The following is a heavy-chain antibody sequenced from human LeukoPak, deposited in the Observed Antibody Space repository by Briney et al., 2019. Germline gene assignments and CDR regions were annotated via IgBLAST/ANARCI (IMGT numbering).Heavy chain of an antibody. Sequence: ASVKVSCKASGYAFTGYYVHWVRPAPGQGLEWMGWINPNTGGANYAQKFQGRVTLTRDTSMNTTYMELSDLRSDDTAVIYCARDVVFSAMEFDPWGQGTLVIVSS. CDR3: ARDVVFSAMEFDP. CDR2: INPNTGGA. V-gene: IGHV1-2*02. J-gene: IGHJ5*02. D-gene: IGHD2-2*01. CDR1: GYAFTGYY.